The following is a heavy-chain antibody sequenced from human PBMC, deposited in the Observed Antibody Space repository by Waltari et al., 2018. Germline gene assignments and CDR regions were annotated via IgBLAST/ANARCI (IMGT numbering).Heavy chain of an antibody. CDR1: GYTFTGYY. CDR3: ARGDIVVVPAAMTYGMDV. V-gene: IGHV1-2*06. D-gene: IGHD2-2*01. Sequence: QVQLVQSGAEVKKPGASVKVSCKASGYTFTGYYMHWVRQAPGQGLEWMGRTNPNSGGTNYAQKFQGRVTMTRDTSISTAYMELSRLRADDTAVYYCARGDIVVVPAAMTYGMDVWGQGTTVTVSS. CDR2: TNPNSGGT. J-gene: IGHJ6*02.